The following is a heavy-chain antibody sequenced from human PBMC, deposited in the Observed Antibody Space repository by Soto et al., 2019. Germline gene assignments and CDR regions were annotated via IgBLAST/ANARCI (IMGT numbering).Heavy chain of an antibody. V-gene: IGHV3-23*01. CDR3: AKAIGDYNHGGQNWFDP. Sequence: GSLRLSCAASGFTFSSYAMSWVRQAPGKGLEWVSAISGSGGSTYYADSVKGRFTISRDNSKNTLYLQMNSLRAEDTAVYYCAKAIGDYNHGGQNWFDPWGQGTLVTISS. CDR2: ISGSGGST. J-gene: IGHJ5*02. D-gene: IGHD4-17*01. CDR1: GFTFSSYA.